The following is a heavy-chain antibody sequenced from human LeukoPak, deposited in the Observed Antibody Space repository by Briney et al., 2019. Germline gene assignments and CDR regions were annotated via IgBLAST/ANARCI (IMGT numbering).Heavy chain of an antibody. D-gene: IGHD3-10*01. CDR3: ARDYYYGSVYAFDI. CDR2: IKQDGSEK. CDR1: GFTFSIYA. J-gene: IGHJ3*02. V-gene: IGHV3-7*01. Sequence: PGGSLRLSCAASGFTFSIYAMSWVRQAPGKGLEWVADIKQDGSEKYYVDSVKGRFTISRDNAKNSLYLQMNSLRAEDTAVYYCARDYYYGSVYAFDIWGQGTMVTVSS.